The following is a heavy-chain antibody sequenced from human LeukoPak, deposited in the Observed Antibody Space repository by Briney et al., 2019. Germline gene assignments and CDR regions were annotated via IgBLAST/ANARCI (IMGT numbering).Heavy chain of an antibody. D-gene: IGHD1-26*01. Sequence: GGSLRLSCAASGFAFSTYSMNWVRQAPGKGLEWVSSISSSSTYIYYADSVKGRVTISKDNAKNSLYLQMNSLRAEDTAVYYCARVLSGCETTRCELDYWGQGTLVTVSS. CDR2: ISSSSTYI. CDR1: GFAFSTYS. V-gene: IGHV3-21*01. J-gene: IGHJ4*02. CDR3: ARVLSGCETTRCELDY.